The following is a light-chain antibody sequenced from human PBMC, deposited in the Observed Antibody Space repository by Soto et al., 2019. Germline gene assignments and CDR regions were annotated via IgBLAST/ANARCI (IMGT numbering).Light chain of an antibody. Sequence: QSVLTQTPSASGTLGQRVTISCSGSSSNIGSNAVNWYQQLPGTAPKLLIYTYDRRPSGVPDRFSGSKSGTSASLAISELQSEDEADYYCAAWDDSLNGVVFGGGTKVTVL. CDR3: AAWDDSLNGVV. CDR1: SSNIGSNA. CDR2: TYD. V-gene: IGLV1-44*01. J-gene: IGLJ2*01.